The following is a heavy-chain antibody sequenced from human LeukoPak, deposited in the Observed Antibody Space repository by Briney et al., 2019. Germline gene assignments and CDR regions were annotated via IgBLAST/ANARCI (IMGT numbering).Heavy chain of an antibody. Sequence: SETLYLTCSVSGDSISDAAYYRSWIRQHPGKGLEWIGYSDYSGGTYYNPSLKSRVTISVDTSKNQFSLELRSVTAADTAVYFCARDGYYGSGKFDPRGQGTLVTVSS. D-gene: IGHD3-10*01. CDR1: GDSISDAAYY. CDR2: SDYSGGT. J-gene: IGHJ5*02. CDR3: ARDGYYGSGKFDP. V-gene: IGHV4-31*03.